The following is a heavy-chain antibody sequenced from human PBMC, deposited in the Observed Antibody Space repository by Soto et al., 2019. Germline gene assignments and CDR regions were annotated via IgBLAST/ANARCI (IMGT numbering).Heavy chain of an antibody. CDR2: TYYRSKWYN. J-gene: IGHJ3*02. Sequence: SQTLSLTCAISGDSVSSNSAAWNWIRQSPSRGLEWLGRTYYRSKWYNDYAVSVKSRITINPDTSKNQFSLQLNSVTPEDTAVYYCARLFYYDSSGYSAPAFDIWCQGTMVTVSS. CDR3: ARLFYYDSSGYSAPAFDI. D-gene: IGHD3-22*01. V-gene: IGHV6-1*01. CDR1: GDSVSSNSAA.